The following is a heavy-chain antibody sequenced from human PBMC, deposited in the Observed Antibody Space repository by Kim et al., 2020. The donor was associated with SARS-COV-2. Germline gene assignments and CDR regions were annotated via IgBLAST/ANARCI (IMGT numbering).Heavy chain of an antibody. D-gene: IGHD3-10*01. V-gene: IGHV4-61*01. Sequence: SETLSLTCTLSGGSVSSSSHYWMWIRQPPGKGLEWIGYIYYSGITNYNPSLKSRVTISRDTSKNQFSLRLNSVTAADTAVYYCVRWTYTPGSRPIDFWGQGTLVSVSS. CDR3: VRWTYTPGSRPIDF. J-gene: IGHJ4*02. CDR1: GGSVSSSSHY. CDR2: IYYSGIT.